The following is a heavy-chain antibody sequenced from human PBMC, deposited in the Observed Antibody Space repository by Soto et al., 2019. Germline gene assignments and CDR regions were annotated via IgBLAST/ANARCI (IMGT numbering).Heavy chain of an antibody. J-gene: IGHJ4*02. CDR2: INAGNGNT. CDR3: AVSPLPSSGWRFDY. V-gene: IGHV1-3*01. Sequence: QVQLVQSGAEVKKPGASVKVSCKASGYTFTSYAMHWVRQAPGQRLEWMGWINAGNGNTKYSQKFQGRVTITRDTFASTAYMELSSLRSEDTAVYYCAVSPLPSSGWRFDYWGQGTLVTVSS. CDR1: GYTFTSYA. D-gene: IGHD3-22*01.